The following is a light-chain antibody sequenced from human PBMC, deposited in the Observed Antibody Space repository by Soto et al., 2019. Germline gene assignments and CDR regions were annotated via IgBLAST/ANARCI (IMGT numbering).Light chain of an antibody. Sequence: QSVLTQPASVSGSPGQSITISCTGTSSDVGGYNYVSWYQQHPGKAPKLMIYDVSNRPSGVSNRFSGSKSGNTASLTISGLQPEDEAGYYCSSYTSSSTLYVFGTGTKVTVL. CDR2: DVS. CDR3: SSYTSSSTLYV. V-gene: IGLV2-14*01. J-gene: IGLJ1*01. CDR1: SSDVGGYNY.